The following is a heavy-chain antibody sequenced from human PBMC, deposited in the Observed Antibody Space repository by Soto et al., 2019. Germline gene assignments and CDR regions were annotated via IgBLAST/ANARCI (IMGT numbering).Heavy chain of an antibody. J-gene: IGHJ6*02. Sequence: PGGSLRLSCTASGISVNDNYMSWVRQAPGRGLEWVSNLYRDNTTYYADSVKDRFTISRDNSKNTMYLQMNSLRVEDTALYYCARAVGGRFAMDVWGQGTKVTVSS. CDR1: GISVNDNY. CDR3: ARAVGGRFAMDV. D-gene: IGHD1-26*01. CDR2: LYRDNTT. V-gene: IGHV3-66*01.